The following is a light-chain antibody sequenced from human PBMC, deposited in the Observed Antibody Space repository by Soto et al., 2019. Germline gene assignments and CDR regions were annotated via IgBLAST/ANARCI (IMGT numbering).Light chain of an antibody. CDR3: SSYTSSSTYV. CDR2: DVS. V-gene: IGLV2-14*01. J-gene: IGLJ1*01. Sequence: QSLLTQPASVSGSPGQSIAISCTGTSSDVGGYNYVSWYQQHPGKAPKLMLYDVSNRPSGVSNRFSGSKSGNTASLTISGLQAEDEADYYCSSYTSSSTYVFGTGTKVTVL. CDR1: SSDVGGYNY.